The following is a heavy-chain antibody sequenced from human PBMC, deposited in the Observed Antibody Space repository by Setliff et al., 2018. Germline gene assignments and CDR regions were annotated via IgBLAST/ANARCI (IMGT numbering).Heavy chain of an antibody. J-gene: IGHJ5*02. CDR3: ARLYIVVVVAATPAWFDP. V-gene: IGHV4-38-2*01. Sequence: EPLSLTCAVSGYSISSGYYWGWIRQPPGKGLEWIGSIYHSGSTYYNPSLKSRVTISVDTSKNQFSLKLSSVTAADTAVYYCARLYIVVVVAATPAWFDPWGQGTLVTVSS. CDR2: IYHSGST. CDR1: GYSISSGYY. D-gene: IGHD2-15*01.